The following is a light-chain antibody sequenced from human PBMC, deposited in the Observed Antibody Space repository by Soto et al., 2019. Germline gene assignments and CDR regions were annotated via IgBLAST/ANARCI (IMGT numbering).Light chain of an antibody. V-gene: IGLV1-44*01. CDR1: SSDVGAYNY. J-gene: IGLJ2*01. CDR3: AAWDDSLNGPV. Sequence: QSVLTQPPSASGSPGQSVTISCTGSSSDVGAYNYVSWYQQHPGKAPKLLIYTNNQRPSGVPDRFSGSKSGTSASLAISGLQSEDEADYFCAAWDDSLNGPVFGGGTKLTVL. CDR2: TNN.